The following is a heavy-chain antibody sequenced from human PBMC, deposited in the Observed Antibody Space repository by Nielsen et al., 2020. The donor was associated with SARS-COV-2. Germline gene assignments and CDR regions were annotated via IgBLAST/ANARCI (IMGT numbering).Heavy chain of an antibody. Sequence: GGSLRLSCAASGFTFSSYGMHWVRQAPGKGLEWVAVIWYDGSNKYYADSVKGRFTISRDNSKNTLYLQMNSLRAEDTAVYYCARGRSRHAYYYYGMDVWGQGTTVTVSS. CDR3: ARGRSRHAYYYYGMDV. J-gene: IGHJ6*02. V-gene: IGHV3-30*19. CDR1: GFTFSSYG. CDR2: IWYDGSNK.